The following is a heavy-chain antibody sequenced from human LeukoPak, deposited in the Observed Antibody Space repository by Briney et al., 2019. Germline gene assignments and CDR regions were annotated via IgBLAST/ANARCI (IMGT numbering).Heavy chain of an antibody. D-gene: IGHD2-15*01. CDR2: ISGSGGST. Sequence: GGSLRLSCAASGFTFSSYAMSWVRQAPGKGLEWVSAISGSGGSTYYADSVKGRFTISRDNSKNTLYLQMNSLRAEDTAVHYCAKWGYCSGGSCYSYYYYGMDVWGQGTTVTVSS. CDR3: AKWGYCSGGSCYSYYYYGMDV. V-gene: IGHV3-23*01. J-gene: IGHJ6*02. CDR1: GFTFSSYA.